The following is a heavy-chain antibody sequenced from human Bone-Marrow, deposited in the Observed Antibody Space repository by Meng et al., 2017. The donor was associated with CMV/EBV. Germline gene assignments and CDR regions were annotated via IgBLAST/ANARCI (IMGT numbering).Heavy chain of an antibody. CDR1: GGTFSRYA. J-gene: IGHJ5*02. CDR3: GRSSGPTAWFDP. CDR2: IIPIFGTA. Sequence: SVKVSCKASGGTFSRYAISWVRQAPGQGLEWMGGIIPIFGTANYAQKFQGRVTITTDESTSTAYMELSSLRSEDTAVYYCGRSSGPTAWFDPWGQGTLVTVSS. V-gene: IGHV1-69*05. D-gene: IGHD3-22*01.